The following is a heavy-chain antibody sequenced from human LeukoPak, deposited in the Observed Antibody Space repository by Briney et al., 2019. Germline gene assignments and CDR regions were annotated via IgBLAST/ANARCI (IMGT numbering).Heavy chain of an antibody. D-gene: IGHD6-25*01. J-gene: IGHJ5*02. V-gene: IGHV3-23*01. CDR2: ISGSGGGT. Sequence: SLRLFWAAPGVAKGSNARCWLCQDQEKGLDRVSAISGSGGGTYYADSVKGRFTISRDNSKNTLYLQMNSLRAEDTAVYYCAKDPGASGWFDPWGQGTLVTVSS. CDR1: GVAKGSNA. CDR3: AKDPGASGWFDP.